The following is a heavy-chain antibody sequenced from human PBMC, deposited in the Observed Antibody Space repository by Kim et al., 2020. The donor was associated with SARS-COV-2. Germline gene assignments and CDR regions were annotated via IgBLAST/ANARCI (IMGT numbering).Heavy chain of an antibody. CDR3: TTPHREMWFGELFDYYYYGMDV. V-gene: IGHV3-15*01. CDR2: IKSKTDGGTT. CDR1: GFTFSNAW. J-gene: IGHJ6*02. Sequence: GGSLRLSCVASGFTFSNAWMSWVRQAPGKGLEWVGRIKSKTDGGTTDYAAPVKGRFTISRDDSKNTLYLQMNSLKTEDTAVYYCTTPHREMWFGELFDYYYYGMDVWGQGTTVTVSS. D-gene: IGHD3-10*01.